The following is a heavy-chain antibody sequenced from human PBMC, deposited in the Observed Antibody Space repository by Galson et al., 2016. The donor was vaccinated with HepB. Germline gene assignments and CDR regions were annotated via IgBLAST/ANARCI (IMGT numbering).Heavy chain of an antibody. V-gene: IGHV4-59*01. Sequence: SETLSLTCTVFGDSISSFYWSWIRQSPGKGLEWIGYVYYSGSTNYNPSLKSRVTILIDTTKNEFSLKLRSVTAADTAVYYCATGDSSGYHWYFDVWGRGTLVTVSS. D-gene: IGHD3-22*01. CDR2: VYYSGST. CDR1: GDSISSFY. J-gene: IGHJ2*01. CDR3: ATGDSSGYHWYFDV.